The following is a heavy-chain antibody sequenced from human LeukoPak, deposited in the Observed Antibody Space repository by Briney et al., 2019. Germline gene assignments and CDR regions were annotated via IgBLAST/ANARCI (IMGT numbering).Heavy chain of an antibody. Sequence: ASVKVSCKASGGTFSSYAISWVRQAPGQGLEWMGGIIPIFGTANYAQKFQGRVTITADESTSTAYMELSSLRSEDTAVYYCARDGGWSSGWESTGFCGMDVWGQGTTVTVSS. D-gene: IGHD6-19*01. J-gene: IGHJ6*02. CDR1: GGTFSSYA. V-gene: IGHV1-69*13. CDR3: ARDGGWSSGWESTGFCGMDV. CDR2: IIPIFGTA.